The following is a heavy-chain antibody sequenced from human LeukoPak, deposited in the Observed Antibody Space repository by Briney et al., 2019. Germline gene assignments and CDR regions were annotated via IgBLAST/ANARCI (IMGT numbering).Heavy chain of an antibody. D-gene: IGHD2-15*01. J-gene: IGHJ6*02. V-gene: IGHV1-18*01. CDR1: GYTFISYG. CDR3: ARDPDCSGGRCYSWGNGMDV. CDR2: ISTYNGNT. Sequence: ASVKVSCKASGYTFISYGISWVRQAPGQGLEWMGWISTYNGNTNYAQKFQGRVTMTTDTSTSAAYMELRSLRSDDTAVYYCARDPDCSGGRCYSWGNGMDVWGQGTTVTVSS.